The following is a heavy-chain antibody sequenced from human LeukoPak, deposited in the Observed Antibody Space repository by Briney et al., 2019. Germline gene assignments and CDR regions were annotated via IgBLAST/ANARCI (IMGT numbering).Heavy chain of an antibody. D-gene: IGHD3-3*01. J-gene: IGHJ4*02. V-gene: IGHV4-59*01. CDR1: GGSHSSYY. CDR3: ARVTVWSGYYFDY. Sequence: SETLSLTCTVSGGSHSSYYWSWIRQPPGKGLVGIGYMYYSGSTNYNPSLKSRVTISVDTSKNQFSLKLSSVTAADTAVYYCARVTVWSGYYFDYWGQGTLVTVSS. CDR2: MYYSGST.